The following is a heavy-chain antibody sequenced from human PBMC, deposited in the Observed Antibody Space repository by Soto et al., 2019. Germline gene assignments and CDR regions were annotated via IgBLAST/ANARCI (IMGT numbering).Heavy chain of an antibody. D-gene: IGHD3-3*01. CDR3: ARHKRGLRLVEWSYYFDY. Sequence: QVQLVESGGGVVQPGRSLRLSCAASGFTFSSYAMHWVRQAPGKGLEWVAVISYDGSNKYYADSVKGRFSISRDNSKNTLYLQMNSLRAEDTAVYYCARHKRGLRLVEWSYYFDYWGQGTLVTVSS. J-gene: IGHJ4*02. CDR2: ISYDGSNK. CDR1: GFTFSSYA. V-gene: IGHV3-30-3*01.